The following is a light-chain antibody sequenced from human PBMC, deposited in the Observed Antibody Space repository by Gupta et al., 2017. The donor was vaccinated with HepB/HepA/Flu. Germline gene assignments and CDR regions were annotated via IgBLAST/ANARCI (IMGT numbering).Light chain of an antibody. Sequence: GSPGQSLTNSCTGIASDVGGRSYVSWYQQHPGTAPKLMLHEVTKRPSGVPDRFSGSKSGNTASLTVSGLQAEDEADYYCSSFAGSNNLVFGGGTRLTVL. V-gene: IGLV2-8*01. CDR1: ASDVGGRSY. CDR2: EVT. J-gene: IGLJ3*02. CDR3: SSFAGSNNLV.